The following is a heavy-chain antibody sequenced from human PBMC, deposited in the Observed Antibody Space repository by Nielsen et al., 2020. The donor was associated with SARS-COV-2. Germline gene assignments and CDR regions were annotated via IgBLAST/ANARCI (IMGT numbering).Heavy chain of an antibody. Sequence: VRQAPGKGLEWVSAISGSGGSTYYADSVKGRFTISRDNSKNTLYLQMNSLRAEDTAVYYCAKGYSGYDWGLYYYYMDVWGKGTTVTVSS. CDR3: AKGYSGYDWGLYYYYMDV. D-gene: IGHD5-12*01. CDR2: ISGSGGST. V-gene: IGHV3-23*01. J-gene: IGHJ6*03.